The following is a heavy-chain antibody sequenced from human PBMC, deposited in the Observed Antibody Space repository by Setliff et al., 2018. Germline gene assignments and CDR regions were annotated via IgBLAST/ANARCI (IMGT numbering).Heavy chain of an antibody. D-gene: IGHD1-26*01. V-gene: IGHV3-74*01. CDR1: GFTFSSYW. J-gene: IGHJ3*02. Sequence: PGGSLRLSCAASGFTFSSYWMHWVRQAPGKGLVWVSRINTNGDSTTNADSVKGRFTISRDNAKNTLYLQMNSLRAEDTAVYYCARKQGGAFDIWGQGTKVTVS. CDR2: INTNGDST. CDR3: ARKQGGAFDI.